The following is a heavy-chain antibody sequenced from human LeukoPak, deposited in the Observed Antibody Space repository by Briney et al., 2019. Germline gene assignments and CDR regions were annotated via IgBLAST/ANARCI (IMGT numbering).Heavy chain of an antibody. CDR1: GGSIRSSYYY. CDR2: IYNSGRT. CDR3: ARVGARTFGHIYFDF. Sequence: SETLSLTCTVSGGSIRSSYYYWSWIRQPPGKGLEWIGYIYNSGRTNYNPSLRSRVTISVDTSKDQFSLKLSSVTAADTAVYYCARVGARTFGHIYFDFWGQGTLVTVSS. D-gene: IGHD2-21*01. J-gene: IGHJ4*02. V-gene: IGHV4-61*01.